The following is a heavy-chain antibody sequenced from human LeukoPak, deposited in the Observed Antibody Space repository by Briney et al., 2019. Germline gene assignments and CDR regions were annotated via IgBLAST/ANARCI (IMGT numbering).Heavy chain of an antibody. CDR3: TRCSGGSCYSYFDY. D-gene: IGHD2-15*01. CDR2: IRSKAYGGTT. J-gene: IGHJ4*02. Sequence: RSLRFSCTASGFTFGDYAMSWVRQGPGKGLEWVGFIRSKAYGGTTEYAASVKGRFTISRDDSKSIAYLQMNSLKTEDTAVYYCTRCSGGSCYSYFDYWGQGTLVTVSS. V-gene: IGHV3-49*04. CDR1: GFTFGDYA.